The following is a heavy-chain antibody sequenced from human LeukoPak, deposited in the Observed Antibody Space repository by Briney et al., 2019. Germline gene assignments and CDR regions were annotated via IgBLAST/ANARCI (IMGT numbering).Heavy chain of an antibody. J-gene: IGHJ4*02. CDR2: ISGSGGST. CDR3: AKAPYSSSSGYYFDY. D-gene: IGHD6-6*01. CDR1: GFTFSSYG. V-gene: IGHV3-23*01. Sequence: GGSLRLSCAASGFTFSSYGMHWVRQAPGKGLEWVSAISGSGGSTYYADSVKGRFTISRDNSKNTLYLQMNSLRAEDTAVYYCAKAPYSSSSGYYFDYWGQGTLVTVSS.